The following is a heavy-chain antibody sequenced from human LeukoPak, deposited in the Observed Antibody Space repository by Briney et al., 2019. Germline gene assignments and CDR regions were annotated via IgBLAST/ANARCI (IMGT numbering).Heavy chain of an antibody. CDR3: ARGQGRWLVRYYYFYMDV. V-gene: IGHV4-39*07. J-gene: IGHJ6*03. Sequence: SETLSLTCTVSGGSISSSSYYWGWIRQPPGKGLEWIGSIYYSGSTYYNPSLKSRVTISGDTSKNQFSLKLSSVTAADTAVYYCARGQGRWLVRYYYFYMDVWGKGTTVTVSS. CDR2: IYYSGST. D-gene: IGHD6-19*01. CDR1: GGSISSSSYY.